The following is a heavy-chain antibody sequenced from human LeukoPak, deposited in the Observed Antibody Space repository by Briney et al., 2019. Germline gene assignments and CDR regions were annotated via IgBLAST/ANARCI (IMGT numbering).Heavy chain of an antibody. CDR2: ISGSGGST. V-gene: IGHV3-23*01. J-gene: IGHJ4*02. Sequence: WXXQAPGKGLEWVSAISGSGGSTYYADSVKGRFTISRDNSKNTLYLQMNSLRAEDTAVYYCAKVFSHDYWGQGTLVTV. CDR3: AKVFSHDY.